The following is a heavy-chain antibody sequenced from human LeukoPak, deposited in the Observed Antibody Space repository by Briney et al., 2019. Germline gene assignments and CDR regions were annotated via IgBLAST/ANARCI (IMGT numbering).Heavy chain of an antibody. CDR2: INLNSGDT. Sequence: ASVKVACKASGYTFTSYYINWVRQATGQGLEWMGWINLNSGDTGYAQNFQGRLTMTRDTSINTAYMEPSTLRSEDTAFYYCARVTGSIDFWGQGTLVTVSS. CDR1: GYTFTSYY. J-gene: IGHJ4*02. CDR3: ARVTGSIDF. D-gene: IGHD1-26*01. V-gene: IGHV1-8*01.